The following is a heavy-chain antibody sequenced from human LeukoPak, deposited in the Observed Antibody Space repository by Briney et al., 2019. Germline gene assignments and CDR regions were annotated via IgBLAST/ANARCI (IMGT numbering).Heavy chain of an antibody. CDR2: IYYSGST. Sequence: PSETLSLTCTVSGGSISSSSYYWGWIRQPPGKGLEWIGSIYYSGSTYYNPSLKSRVTISVDTSKKQFSLKLSSVTAADTAVYYCARAYHYDSSGYYDYWGRGTLVTVSS. CDR1: GGSISSSSYY. J-gene: IGHJ4*02. V-gene: IGHV4-39*07. CDR3: ARAYHYDSSGYYDY. D-gene: IGHD3-22*01.